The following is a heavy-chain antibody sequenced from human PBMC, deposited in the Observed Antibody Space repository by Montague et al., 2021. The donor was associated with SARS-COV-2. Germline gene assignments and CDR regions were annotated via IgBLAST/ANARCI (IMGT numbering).Heavy chain of an antibody. CDR3: ASSVAAAGPGSFDI. V-gene: IGHV4-59*01. CDR2: VYYTGDT. Sequence: SETLSLTCSVSGASSRTYYRNWIRQAPGKGLEWIGYVYYTGDTNYNPSLRGRATISLDASAAQFSLNIHSMTAADTAIYYCASSVAAAGPGSFDIWGQGTIVTVSS. J-gene: IGHJ3*02. D-gene: IGHD6-13*01. CDR1: GASSRTYY.